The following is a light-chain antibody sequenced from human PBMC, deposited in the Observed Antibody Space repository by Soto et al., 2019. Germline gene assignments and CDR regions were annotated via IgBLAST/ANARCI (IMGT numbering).Light chain of an antibody. J-gene: IGLJ1*01. V-gene: IGLV1-51*01. CDR3: GTWDSSLSVNYV. Sequence: QSVLTQPPSVSAAPGQKVTISCSGSSSNIGNNYVSWYQQLPGTAPKLLIYDNNKRPSGIPDRFSGSKSGTSATLGTTGLQTGDEADYYCGTWDSSLSVNYVFGTGTKVTVL. CDR2: DNN. CDR1: SSNIGNNY.